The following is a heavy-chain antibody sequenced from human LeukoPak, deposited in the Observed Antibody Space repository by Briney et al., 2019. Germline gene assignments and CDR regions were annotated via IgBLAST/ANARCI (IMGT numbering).Heavy chain of an antibody. V-gene: IGHV3-23*01. D-gene: IGHD1-1*01. CDR1: GFTFSSYA. Sequence: GGSLRLSCAASGFTFSSYAMSWVRQAPGKGLEWVSAISGSGGSTYYPDSVKGRFTTSRDNSKNTPYLQMNTLRVEATGVYYCANPNWVWGQGTLVTVSS. CDR2: ISGSGGST. J-gene: IGHJ1*01. CDR3: ANPNWV.